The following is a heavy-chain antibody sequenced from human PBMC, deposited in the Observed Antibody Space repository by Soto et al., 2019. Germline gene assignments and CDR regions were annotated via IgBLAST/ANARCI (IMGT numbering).Heavy chain of an antibody. CDR3: ARRFIQDNGGNHDSFDI. J-gene: IGHJ3*02. CDR2: VIPIFGTT. Sequence: QVQLVQSGAEVKKPGSSVKVSCKASGGTFRTYAFRWVRQDTGQGLELMGEVIPIFGTTPYAQKCQGRVTITEDESTNTAYMELSSLRSEDTAVYYCARRFIQDNGGNHDSFDIWGQGTMVTVSS. CDR1: GGTFRTYA. D-gene: IGHD4-17*01. V-gene: IGHV1-69*01.